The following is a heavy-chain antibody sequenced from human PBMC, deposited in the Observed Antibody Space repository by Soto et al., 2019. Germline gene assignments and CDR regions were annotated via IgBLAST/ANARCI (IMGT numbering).Heavy chain of an antibody. Sequence: PGGSLRLSCAASGFTFSSYEMNWVRQAPGKGLEWVSYISSSGSTIYYADSVKGRFTISRDNAKNSLYLQMNSLRAEDTAVYYCVKTKMDSSSWYNYYYYGMDVWGQGTTVTVSS. CDR2: ISSSGSTI. D-gene: IGHD6-13*01. CDR1: GFTFSSYE. CDR3: VKTKMDSSSWYNYYYYGMDV. J-gene: IGHJ6*02. V-gene: IGHV3-48*03.